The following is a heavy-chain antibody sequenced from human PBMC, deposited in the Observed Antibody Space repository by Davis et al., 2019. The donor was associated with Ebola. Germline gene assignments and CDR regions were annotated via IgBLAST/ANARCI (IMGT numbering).Heavy chain of an antibody. V-gene: IGHV3-30-3*01. CDR1: GFTFNTYA. J-gene: IGHJ6*04. D-gene: IGHD4-17*01. CDR2: MSYDGNNE. CDR3: ARDYGHIRYYNYYGMDV. Sequence: GGSLRLSCAASGFTFNTYAMHWVRQAPGKGLEWVALMSYDGNNEYYAYSVKGRFTISRDNSKNTLSLQMDSLRAEDTAVYYCARDYGHIRYYNYYGMDVWGKGTTVTVSS.